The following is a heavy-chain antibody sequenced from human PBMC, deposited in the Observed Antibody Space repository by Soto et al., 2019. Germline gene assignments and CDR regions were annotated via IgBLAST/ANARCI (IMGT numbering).Heavy chain of an antibody. V-gene: IGHV3-21*01. Sequence: PGGSLRLSCAASGFTFSSYSMNWVRQAPGKGLEWVSSISSSSSYIYYADSVKGRFTISRDNAKNSLYLQMNSLRAEDTAVYYCASPAPFREYSGYVVWGQGTLVTVSS. J-gene: IGHJ4*02. CDR1: GFTFSSYS. CDR2: ISSSSSYI. CDR3: ASPAPFREYSGYVV. D-gene: IGHD5-12*01.